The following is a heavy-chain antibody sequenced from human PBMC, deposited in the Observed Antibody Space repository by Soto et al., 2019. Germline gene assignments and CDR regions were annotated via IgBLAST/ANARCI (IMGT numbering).Heavy chain of an antibody. Sequence: SETLSLTCAVSGGSIETSNWWSWVRQAPGKGLEWIGEIHYSGSTNYNPSLKSRVTISADRSKNHFSLNLSSVTAADTAVYYCAKKVAITTTAKPRGQFDYWGQGTLVTVSS. D-gene: IGHD1-26*01. CDR1: GGSIETSNW. CDR3: AKKVAITTTAKPRGQFDY. J-gene: IGHJ4*02. CDR2: IHYSGST. V-gene: IGHV4-4*02.